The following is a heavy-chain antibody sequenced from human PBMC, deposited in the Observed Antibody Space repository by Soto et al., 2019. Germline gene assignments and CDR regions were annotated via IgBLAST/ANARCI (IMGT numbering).Heavy chain of an antibody. J-gene: IGHJ6*02. CDR1: GGTFSSYA. CDR3: ARVILEWLPRRYYGMDV. Sequence: SVKVSCKASGGTFSSYAISWVRQAPGQGLEWMGGIIPIFGTANYAQKFQGRVTITADESTSTAYMELSSLRSEDTAVYYCARVILEWLPRRYYGMDVWGQGTTVTVSS. CDR2: IIPIFGTA. V-gene: IGHV1-69*13. D-gene: IGHD3-3*01.